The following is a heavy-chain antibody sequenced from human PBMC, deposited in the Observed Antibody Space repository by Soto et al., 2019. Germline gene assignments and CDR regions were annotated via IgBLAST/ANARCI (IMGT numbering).Heavy chain of an antibody. Sequence: QVQLVQSGAEVKKPGASVKVSCKASGYTFTSYAIHWVRQAPGQRLEWMGWINAGNGNTKYSQKFQDRVTITRDTSASTAYMELSSLRSDDTAVYYCARDRGGWPDYWGQGTLVTVSS. CDR2: INAGNGNT. V-gene: IGHV1-3*01. CDR1: GYTFTSYA. J-gene: IGHJ4*02. D-gene: IGHD6-19*01. CDR3: ARDRGGWPDY.